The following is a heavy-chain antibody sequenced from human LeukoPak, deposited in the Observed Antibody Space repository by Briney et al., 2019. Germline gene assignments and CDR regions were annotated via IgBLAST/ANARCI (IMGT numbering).Heavy chain of an antibody. CDR2: IYSGGST. D-gene: IGHD5-24*01. CDR1: GFTVSSNY. CDR3: ARNGVRRDGRNQDY. V-gene: IGHV3-53*01. J-gene: IGHJ4*02. Sequence: GGSLRLSCAASGFTVSSNYMSWVRQAPGKGLEWVSVIYSGGSTYYADSVKGRFTISRDNSKNTLCLQMNSLRAEDTAVYYCARNGVRRDGRNQDYWGQGTLVTVSS.